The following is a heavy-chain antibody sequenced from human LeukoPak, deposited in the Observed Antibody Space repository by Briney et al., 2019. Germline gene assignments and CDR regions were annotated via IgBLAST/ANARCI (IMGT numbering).Heavy chain of an antibody. CDR3: TRLISRGSDYNYVDD. CDR1: GYRFTNYH. D-gene: IGHD5-24*01. J-gene: IGHJ4*02. Sequence: GESLKISCKGSGYRFTNYHLGWVRQMPGKGLEWMGIIYPADSDTRYRPTFRGQVTISVDKSINTAYLQWSSLKASDTAMYYCTRLISRGSDYNYVDDWGQGTLITVSS. V-gene: IGHV5-51*01. CDR2: IYPADSDT.